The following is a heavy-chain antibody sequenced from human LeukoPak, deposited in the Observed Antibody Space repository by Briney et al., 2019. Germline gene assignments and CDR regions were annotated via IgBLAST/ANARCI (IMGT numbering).Heavy chain of an antibody. D-gene: IGHD2-15*01. CDR1: GGTFSSYA. V-gene: IGHV1-69*01. CDR2: IIPVFGTA. J-gene: IGHJ3*02. CDR3: ARDRVVGLGIDYAFDI. Sequence: SVKVSCKASGGTFSSYAIIWVRQAPGQGLEWMGGIIPVFGTANYEQKFQGRVTNTAEESKNTAYTELSSLSSEDTAVYYCARDRVVGLGIDYAFDIWGQGTMVTVSS.